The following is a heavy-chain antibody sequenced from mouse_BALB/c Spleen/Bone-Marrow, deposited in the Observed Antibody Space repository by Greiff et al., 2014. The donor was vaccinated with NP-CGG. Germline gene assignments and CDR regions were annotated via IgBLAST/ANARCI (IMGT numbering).Heavy chain of an antibody. D-gene: IGHD1-1*01. J-gene: IGHJ2*01. V-gene: IGHV14-3*02. CDR3: ARYYYGSSYFDY. CDR1: GFNIKDTY. Sequence: QLQQSGAELVKPGASVKLSCTASGFNIKDTYMHWVKQRPEQGLEWIGRIDPANGNTKYDPKLQGKATITADTSSNTAYLQLSSLTSEDTAVYYCARYYYGSSYFDYWGQGTTLTVSS. CDR2: IDPANGNT.